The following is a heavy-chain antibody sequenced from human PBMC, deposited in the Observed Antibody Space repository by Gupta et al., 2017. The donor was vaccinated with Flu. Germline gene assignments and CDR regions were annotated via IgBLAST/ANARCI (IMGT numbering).Heavy chain of an antibody. V-gene: IGHV3-23*01. CDR2: ISGSGGST. CDR3: AKEVFGVVGWFDP. Sequence: RQAPGKGLEWVSAISGSGGSTYYADSVKGRFTISRDNSKNTLYLQMNSLRAEDTAVYYCAKEVFGVVGWFDPWGQGTLVTVSS. J-gene: IGHJ5*02. D-gene: IGHD3-3*01.